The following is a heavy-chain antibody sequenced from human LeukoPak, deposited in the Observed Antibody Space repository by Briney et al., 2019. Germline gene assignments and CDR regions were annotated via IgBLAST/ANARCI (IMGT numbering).Heavy chain of an antibody. J-gene: IGHJ4*02. CDR1: GFTFSDYY. D-gene: IGHD6-25*01. CDR3: VRDSGGGYFDF. V-gene: IGHV3-11*04. CDR2: ISTSGSST. Sequence: KPGGSLRLSCAASGFTFSDYYMTWIRQGPGKGLEWVSYISTSGSSTYYADSVEGRFTISRDNTKNSLYLQMNSLRPEDTALYYCVRDSGGGYFDFWGQGTLVTVSS.